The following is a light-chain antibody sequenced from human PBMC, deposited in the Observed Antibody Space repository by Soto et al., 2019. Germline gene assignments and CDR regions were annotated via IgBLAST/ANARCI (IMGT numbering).Light chain of an antibody. J-gene: IGLJ2*01. CDR3: SSYTSGNTLV. CDR2: DVS. V-gene: IGLV2-14*03. Sequence: QSALTQPASVSGSPGQSITISCTGTSSDVGGYHYVCWYQQHPGKAPKLIIYDVSNRPSGVSNRFSGSKSGNTASLTISGLQAEDEANYYCSSYTSGNTLVFGGGTKVTVL. CDR1: SSDVGGYHY.